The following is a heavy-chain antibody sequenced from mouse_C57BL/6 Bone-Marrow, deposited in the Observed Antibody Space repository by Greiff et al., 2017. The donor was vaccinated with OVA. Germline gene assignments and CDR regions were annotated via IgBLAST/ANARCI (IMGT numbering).Heavy chain of an antibody. V-gene: IGHV5-4*01. D-gene: IGHD1-1*01. CDR3: ARDYYGSLDY. Sequence: DVMLVESGGGLVKPGGSLKLSCAASGFTFSSYAMSWVRQTPEKRLEWVATISDGGSYTYYPDNVKGRFTISRDKAKNNLYLQMSHLKSEDTAMYYCARDYYGSLDYWGQGTTLTVSA. J-gene: IGHJ2*01. CDR2: ISDGGSYT. CDR1: GFTFSSYA.